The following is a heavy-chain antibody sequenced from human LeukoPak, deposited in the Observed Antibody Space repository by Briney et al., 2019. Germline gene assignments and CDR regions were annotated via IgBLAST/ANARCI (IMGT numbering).Heavy chain of an antibody. CDR2: ISYDGSNK. CDR1: GFTFSSYG. D-gene: IGHD6-19*01. J-gene: IGHJ6*02. CDR3: ARSSGWRNAYYYYGMDV. Sequence: GGSLRLSCAASGFTFSSYGMHWVRQAPGKGLEWVAVISYDGSNKYYADSVKGRFTISRDNSKNTLYLQMNSLRAEDTAVYYCARSSGWRNAYYYYGMDVWGQGTTVTVSS. V-gene: IGHV3-30*03.